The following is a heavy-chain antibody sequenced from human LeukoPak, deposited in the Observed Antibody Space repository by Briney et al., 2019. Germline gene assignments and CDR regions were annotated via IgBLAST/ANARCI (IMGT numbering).Heavy chain of an antibody. D-gene: IGHD2-15*01. CDR2: ISYDGSNK. CDR3: ARGSPCSGGSCRDYYYYYGMDV. V-gene: IGHV3-30*04. J-gene: IGHJ6*04. Sequence: GRSLRLSCAASGFTFSSYAMHWVRQAPGKGLEWVAVISYDGSNKYYADSVKGRFTISRDNSKNTLYLQMNSLRAEDPAVYYCARGSPCSGGSCRDYYYYYGMDVWGKGTTVTVSS. CDR1: GFTFSSYA.